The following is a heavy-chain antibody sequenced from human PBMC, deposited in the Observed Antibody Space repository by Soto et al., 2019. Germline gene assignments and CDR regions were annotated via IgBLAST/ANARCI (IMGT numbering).Heavy chain of an antibody. V-gene: IGHV4-39*01. Sequence: QLQLQESGPGLVKPSETLSLTCTVSGGSISSSSYYWGWIRQPPGKGLEWIGSIYYSGSTYYNPSLRRGVTTSVDTSKNQFPLRRSSGTAADTAVYYCARLRITMVRGFPAVAFDIWGQGTMVTVSS. D-gene: IGHD3-10*01. CDR2: IYYSGST. CDR3: ARLRITMVRGFPAVAFDI. CDR1: GGSISSSSYY. J-gene: IGHJ3*02.